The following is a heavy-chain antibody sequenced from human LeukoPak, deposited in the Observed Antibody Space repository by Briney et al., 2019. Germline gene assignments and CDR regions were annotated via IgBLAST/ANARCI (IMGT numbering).Heavy chain of an antibody. Sequence: GGSLRLSCAASGFTFSSYAMSWVRQAPGKWLEWVSAISGSGGSTYYADSVKGRFTISRDNSKNTLYLQTNSLRAEDTAVYYCAKVWDSTLVGATTNYWGQGTLVTVSS. J-gene: IGHJ4*02. CDR2: ISGSGGST. CDR3: AKVWDSTLVGATTNY. CDR1: GFTFSSYA. D-gene: IGHD1-26*01. V-gene: IGHV3-23*01.